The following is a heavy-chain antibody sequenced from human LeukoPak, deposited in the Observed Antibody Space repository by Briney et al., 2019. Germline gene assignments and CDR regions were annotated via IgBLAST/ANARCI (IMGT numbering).Heavy chain of an antibody. CDR3: ITTNQSFEPEQQLVAGRNYYYYMDV. J-gene: IGHJ6*03. Sequence: GGSLRLSCTASGFTFGDYAMSWVRQAPGKGLEWVGFIRSKAYGGTTEYAASVKGRFTISRDDSKSIAYLQMNSLKTEDTAVYYCITTNQSFEPEQQLVAGRNYYYYMDVWGKGATVTVSS. CDR2: IRSKAYGGTT. V-gene: IGHV3-49*04. CDR1: GFTFGDYA. D-gene: IGHD6-13*01.